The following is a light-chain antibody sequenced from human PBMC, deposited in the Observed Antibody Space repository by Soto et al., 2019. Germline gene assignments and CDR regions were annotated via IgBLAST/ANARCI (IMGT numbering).Light chain of an antibody. Sequence: QSALTQPASVSGSPGQSITISCTGTSSDIGGYNYVSWYQQHPGKAPKLMIYEVSNRPSGVSNRFSGSKSGNTASLTISGLQAEDEADYYCSSYTSSTPYVVFGGGTPLTVL. CDR3: SSYTSSTPYVV. J-gene: IGLJ2*01. CDR1: SSDIGGYNY. V-gene: IGLV2-14*01. CDR2: EVS.